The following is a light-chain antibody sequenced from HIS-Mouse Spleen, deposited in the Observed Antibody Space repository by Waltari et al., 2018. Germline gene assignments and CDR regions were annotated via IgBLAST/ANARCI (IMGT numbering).Light chain of an antibody. J-gene: IGLJ2*01. V-gene: IGLV3-21*03. CDR3: QVWDSSSDHVV. Sequence: SYVLTQPPSVSVAPGKTARITCGGNNIGSKSVHWYQQKPGQGPVLGVYDDSDRPSGIPERFSGSNCGNTATLTISRVEAGDEADYYCQVWDSSSDHVVFGGGTTLTVL. CDR2: DDS. CDR1: NIGSKS.